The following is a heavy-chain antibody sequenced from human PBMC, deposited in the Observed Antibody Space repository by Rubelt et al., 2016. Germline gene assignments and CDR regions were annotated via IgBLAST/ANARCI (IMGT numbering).Heavy chain of an antibody. CDR1: GGSISSSSYY. CDR3: ARDPRAGTTSFDY. D-gene: IGHD1-7*01. CDR2: IYYSGST. J-gene: IGHJ4*02. V-gene: IGHV4-39*07. Sequence: QLQLQESGPGLVKPSETLSLPCTVSGGSISSSSYYWGWIRQPPGKGLEWIVRIYYSGSTYYTPALKSRVTIAVDTSKNQCSLKLSSVTAADTAVYYCARDPRAGTTSFDYWGQGTLVTVSS.